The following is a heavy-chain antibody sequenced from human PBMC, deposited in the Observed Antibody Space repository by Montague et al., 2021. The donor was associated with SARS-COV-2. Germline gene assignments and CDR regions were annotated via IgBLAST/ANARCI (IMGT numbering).Heavy chain of an antibody. J-gene: IGHJ6*03. CDR1: SPGIGTWN. CDR2: TYDSGSM. CDR3: ARDSRTDFDWLFPDSGSYYYYMDV. V-gene: IGHV4-59*01. Sequence: SETLSLTCPVPSPGIGTWNSSADRKSTGLNSRHKKYTYDSGSMNXXTSLKSRVTISVDTSKNQFSLKLSSVTAADTAVYYCARDSRTDFDWLFPDSGSYYYYMDVWGKGTTVTVSS. D-gene: IGHD3-9*01.